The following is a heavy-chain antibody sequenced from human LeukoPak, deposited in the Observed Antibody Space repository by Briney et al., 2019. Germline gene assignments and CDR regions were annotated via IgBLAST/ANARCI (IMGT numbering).Heavy chain of an antibody. J-gene: IGHJ4*02. CDR1: GFTFSSYG. D-gene: IGHD3-16*01. Sequence: PGGSLRLSCAASGFTFSSYGMHWVPQAPRKGLEWVAVIWSDVREKYYADSLKGRFPISRDNSKTKLYLQMNSLRVEDTAVYYCARDHRITLTVYYFDYWGQGTLVSVSS. V-gene: IGHV3-33*01. CDR2: IWSDVREK. CDR3: ARDHRITLTVYYFDY.